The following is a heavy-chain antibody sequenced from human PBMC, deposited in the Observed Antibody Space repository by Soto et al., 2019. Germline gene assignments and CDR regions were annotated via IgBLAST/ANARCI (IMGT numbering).Heavy chain of an antibody. J-gene: IGHJ4*02. CDR3: ARGTVRTGMFHX. CDR2: VYYTGTT. D-gene: IGHD4-17*01. Sequence: SETLSLTFTVSGGSIGSYHWSWVRQPPGKGLEWIASVYYTGTTNYNPSLGSRVNISIDAPENQISLKLTSVTAADTAFYYCARGTVRTGMFHXWGQVTLVTVSX. CDR1: GGSIGSYH. V-gene: IGHV4-59*01.